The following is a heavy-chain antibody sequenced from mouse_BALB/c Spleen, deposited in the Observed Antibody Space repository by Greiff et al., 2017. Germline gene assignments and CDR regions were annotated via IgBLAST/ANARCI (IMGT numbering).Heavy chain of an antibody. Sequence: EVKLMESGPELVKPGASVKISCKASGYTFTDYNMHWVKQSHGKSLEWIGYIYPYNGGTGYNQKFKSKATLTVDNSSSTAYMELRSLTSEDSAVYYCARYGSSYVWFAYWGQGTLVTVSA. CDR2: IYPYNGGT. CDR1: GYTFTDYN. CDR3: ARYGSSYVWFAY. V-gene: IGHV1S29*02. J-gene: IGHJ3*01. D-gene: IGHD1-1*01.